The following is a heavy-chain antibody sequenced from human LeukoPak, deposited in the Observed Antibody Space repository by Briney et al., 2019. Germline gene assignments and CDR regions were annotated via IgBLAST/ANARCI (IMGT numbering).Heavy chain of an antibody. V-gene: IGHV4-59*01. D-gene: IGHD3-9*01. J-gene: IGHJ6*02. CDR1: GGSINSCY. CDR2: ISYSGST. Sequence: PSETLSLTCTVSGGSINSCYWSWIRQPPGKGLEWIGYISYSGSTNYNPSPQSRVTMSVGTSKNHFSLKLTSVTAADTAVYYCARDGAGQGYYDIFTGYGMDVWGQGTTVTVSS. CDR3: ARDGAGQGYYDIFTGYGMDV.